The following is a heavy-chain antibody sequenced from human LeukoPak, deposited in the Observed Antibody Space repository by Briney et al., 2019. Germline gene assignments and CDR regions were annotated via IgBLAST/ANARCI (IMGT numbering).Heavy chain of an antibody. Sequence: GGSLRLSCAASGFTFSSYAMNWVRQAPGKGLEWVSSISSSSSYIYYADSVKGRFTISRDNDKNSLYLQMNSLRAEDTAVYYCARGSKTYYYDSSGYYLFDYWGQGTLVTVSS. CDR2: ISSSSSYI. CDR3: ARGSKTYYYDSSGYYLFDY. CDR1: GFTFSSYA. V-gene: IGHV3-21*01. D-gene: IGHD3-22*01. J-gene: IGHJ4*02.